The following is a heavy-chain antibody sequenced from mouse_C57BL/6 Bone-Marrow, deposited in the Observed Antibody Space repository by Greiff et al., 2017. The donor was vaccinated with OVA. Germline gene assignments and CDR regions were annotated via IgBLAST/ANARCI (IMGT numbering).Heavy chain of an antibody. D-gene: IGHD2-4*01. CDR3: ARGGYYDYDGGAWFAY. J-gene: IGHJ3*01. Sequence: DVKLQESGPELAKPGASVKIPCKASGYTFTDYNMDWVKQSHGKSLEWIGDINANNGGTIYNQKFKGKATLTVDKSSSTAYMELRSLTTEDNAVYYCARGGYYDYDGGAWFAYWGQGTLVTVSA. V-gene: IGHV1-18*01. CDR2: INANNGGT. CDR1: GYTFTDYN.